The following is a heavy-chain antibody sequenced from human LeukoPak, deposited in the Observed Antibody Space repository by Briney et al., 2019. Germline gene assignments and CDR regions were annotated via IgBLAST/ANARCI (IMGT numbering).Heavy chain of an antibody. V-gene: IGHV4-34*01. J-gene: IGHJ6*03. CDR3: ARRLGGGSCYSINYYYYMDV. CDR2: INHSGST. CDR1: GGSFSGYY. D-gene: IGHD2-15*01. Sequence: SEALSLTCAVYGGSFSGYYWSWIRQPPGKGLEWIGEINHSGSTNYNPSLKSRVTISVDTSKNQFSLKLSSVTAADTAVYYCARRLGGGSCYSINYYYYMDVWGKGTTVTVSS.